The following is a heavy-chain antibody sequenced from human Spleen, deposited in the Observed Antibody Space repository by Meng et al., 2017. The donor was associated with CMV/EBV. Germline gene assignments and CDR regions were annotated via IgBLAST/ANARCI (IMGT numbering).Heavy chain of an antibody. CDR3: ARAEGGLWFGELSRFAY. J-gene: IGHJ4*02. Sequence: ASVKVSCKASGYTFTSYGISWVRQAPGQGLEWMGWISAYNGNTNYAQKLQGRVTMTTDTSTSTAYMELRSLRSDDTAVYYCARAEGGLWFGELSRFAYWGQGTLVTVS. CDR1: GYTFTSYG. V-gene: IGHV1-18*01. D-gene: IGHD3-10*01. CDR2: ISAYNGNT.